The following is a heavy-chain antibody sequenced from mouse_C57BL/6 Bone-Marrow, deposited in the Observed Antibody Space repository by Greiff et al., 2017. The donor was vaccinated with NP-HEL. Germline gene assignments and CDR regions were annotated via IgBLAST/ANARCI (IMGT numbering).Heavy chain of an antibody. CDR3: ASNYYGSSTKYYYARDY. V-gene: IGHV1-7*01. CDR1: GYTFTSYW. CDR2: INPSSGYT. D-gene: IGHD1-1*01. Sequence: QVQLQQSGAELAKPGASVKLSCKASGYTFTSYWMHWVKQRPGQGLEWIGYINPSSGYTKYNQKFKDKATLTADKSSSTAYMQLSSLTYEDSAVYYCASNYYGSSTKYYYARDYWGQGTAVTVSS. J-gene: IGHJ4*01.